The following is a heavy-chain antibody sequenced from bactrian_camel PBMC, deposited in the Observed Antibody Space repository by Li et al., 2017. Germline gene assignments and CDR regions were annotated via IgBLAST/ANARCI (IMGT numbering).Heavy chain of an antibody. CDR2: LDHEGRA. V-gene: IGHV3S6*01. J-gene: IGHJ4*01. Sequence: HVQLVESGGGLVQPGGSLRLSRAASGFTSSDYWMDWVRQAPGKRGEGVAALDHEGRASYAESVRGRFTISDNSAADTLYLQMDNLKPEDTGMYYCAAGRLRNGYCCSLLNYMAYDYWGQGTQVTVS. CDR3: AAGRLRNGYCCSLLNYMAYDY. CDR1: GFTSSDYW. D-gene: IGHD3*01.